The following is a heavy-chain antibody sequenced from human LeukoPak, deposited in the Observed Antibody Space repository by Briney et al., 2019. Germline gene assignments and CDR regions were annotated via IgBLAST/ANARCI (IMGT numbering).Heavy chain of an antibody. V-gene: IGHV1-2*06. CDR3: ARDGVVVGAILS. CDR2: INPNSGGT. CDR1: GYTFTGYY. J-gene: IGHJ5*02. D-gene: IGHD1-26*01. Sequence: ASVKVSCKASGYTFTGYYMHWVRQAPGQGLEWMGRINPNSGGTNYAQKFQGGVTMTRDTSISTAYMELSRLRSDDTAVYYCARDGVVVGAILSWGQGTLVTVSS.